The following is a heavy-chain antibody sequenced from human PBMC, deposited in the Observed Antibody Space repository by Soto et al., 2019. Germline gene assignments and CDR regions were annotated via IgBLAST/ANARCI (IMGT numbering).Heavy chain of an antibody. CDR2: ISGSGGST. CDR3: AKTPRQYYYDSSGYVDY. CDR1: GFTFSSSA. Sequence: PGGSLRLSCAASGFTFSSSAMSWVRQAPGKGLEWVSAISGSGGSTYYADSVKGRFTISRDNSKNTLYLQMNSLRAEDTAVYYCAKTPRQYYYDSSGYVDYWGQGTLVTVSS. J-gene: IGHJ4*02. V-gene: IGHV3-23*01. D-gene: IGHD3-22*01.